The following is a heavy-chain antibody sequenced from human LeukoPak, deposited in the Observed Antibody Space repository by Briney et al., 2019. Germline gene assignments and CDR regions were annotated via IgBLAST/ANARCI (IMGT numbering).Heavy chain of an antibody. V-gene: IGHV3-7*01. D-gene: IGHD2-2*01. J-gene: IGHJ4*02. CDR2: IKQDGSEK. CDR3: ATVRIVVVPAARALDY. CDR1: GLTFSKYG. Sequence: GGSLRLSCAVSGLTFSKYGMSWVRQAPGKGLEWVANIKQDGSEKYYVDSVKGRFTISRDNAKKSVYLQMNSLRAEDTAVYYCATVRIVVVPAARALDYWGQGTLVTVSS.